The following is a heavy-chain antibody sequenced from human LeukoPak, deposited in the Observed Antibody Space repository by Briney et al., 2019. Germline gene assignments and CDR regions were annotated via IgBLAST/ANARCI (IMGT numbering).Heavy chain of an antibody. V-gene: IGHV3-21*01. CDR1: GFTFSIYT. CDR3: ARDPDGSDAYFDY. J-gene: IGHJ4*02. Sequence: GGPLRLSCAASGFTFSIYTMNWVRQPPGKGLEWVSSITSGSSYIYYAGSVKGRFTISSDNAKNSLYLQMNSLRAEDTAVYYCARDPDGSDAYFDYWGQGTLVTVSS. D-gene: IGHD5-24*01. CDR2: ITSGSSYI.